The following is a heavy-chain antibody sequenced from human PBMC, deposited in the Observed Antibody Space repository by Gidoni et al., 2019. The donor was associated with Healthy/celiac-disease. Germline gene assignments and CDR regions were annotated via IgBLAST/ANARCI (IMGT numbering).Heavy chain of an antibody. CDR1: GFTFSSYS. J-gene: IGHJ6*02. D-gene: IGHD2-15*01. CDR2: ISSSRSYI. CDR3: ARADEYCSGGSCYGSYGRYYYGMDV. Sequence: EVQLVESGGGLVKPGGSLRLSCAASGFTFSSYSMNWVRQAPGKGLEWVSYISSSRSYIYYADSVKGRFTISRDNAKNSLYLQMNSLRAEDTAVYYCARADEYCSGGSCYGSYGRYYYGMDVWGQGTTVTVSS. V-gene: IGHV3-21*01.